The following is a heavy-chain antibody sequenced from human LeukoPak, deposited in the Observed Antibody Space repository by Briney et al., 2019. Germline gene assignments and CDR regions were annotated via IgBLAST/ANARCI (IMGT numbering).Heavy chain of an antibody. CDR2: INGDGSRT. CDR1: GFTLSDYY. D-gene: IGHD3-10*01. J-gene: IGHJ4*02. CDR3: ARGKYNYDCDG. V-gene: IGHV3-74*01. Sequence: GGSLRLSCVAYGFTLSDYYMHWVRQAPGKGLVWVSHINGDGSRTGYADSVRGRFTVTRDNAENTLYLQMNSLRDEDTAVYYCARGKYNYDCDGWGQGTLVTVSS.